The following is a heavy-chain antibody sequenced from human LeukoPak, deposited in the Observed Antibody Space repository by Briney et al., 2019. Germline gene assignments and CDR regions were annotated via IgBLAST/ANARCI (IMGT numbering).Heavy chain of an antibody. Sequence: GGSLRLSCAASGFTFSSYAMHWVRQGPGKGLEWAAIISYDGRNNHYADSVKGRFTISRDNSKNTLHLQMNSLRAEDTAVYYCAKLGFDSSGSHTLFDYWGQGTQVTVSS. V-gene: IGHV3-30*18. CDR3: AKLGFDSSGSHTLFDY. CDR1: GFTFSSYA. J-gene: IGHJ4*02. CDR2: ISYDGRNN. D-gene: IGHD3-22*01.